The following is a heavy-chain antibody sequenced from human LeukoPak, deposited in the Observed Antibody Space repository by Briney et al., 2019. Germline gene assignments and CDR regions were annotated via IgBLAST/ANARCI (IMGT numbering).Heavy chain of an antibody. CDR3: AARYNWNDGFDY. J-gene: IGHJ4*02. D-gene: IGHD1-20*01. CDR1: GFTFSSYE. CDR2: IYSGGST. Sequence: PGGSLRLSCAASGFTFSSYEMNWVRPAQGKGLEWVSIIYSGGSTFYTDSVKGRFTISRDNSKNTLYLQMNSLRGEDTAVYYCAARYNWNDGFDYWGQGTLVTVSS. V-gene: IGHV3-66*01.